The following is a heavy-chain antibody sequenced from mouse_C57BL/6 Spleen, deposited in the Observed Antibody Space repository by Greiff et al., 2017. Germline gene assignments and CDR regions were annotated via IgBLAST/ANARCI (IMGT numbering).Heavy chain of an antibody. V-gene: IGHV5-17*01. D-gene: IGHD1-1*01. J-gene: IGHJ1*03. Sequence: EVQVVESGGGLVKPGGSLKLSCAASGFTFSDYGMHWVRQAPEQGLEWVAYISSGSSTIYYADTVKGRFTISRDNAKNTLFLQMTSLRSEDTAVYYCAKTLYYGSSYGYFDVWGTGTTVTVSS. CDR3: AKTLYYGSSYGYFDV. CDR2: ISSGSSTI. CDR1: GFTFSDYG.